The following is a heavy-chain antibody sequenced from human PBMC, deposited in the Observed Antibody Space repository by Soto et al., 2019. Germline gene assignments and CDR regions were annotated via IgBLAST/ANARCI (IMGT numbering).Heavy chain of an antibody. CDR1: GFTFSSYA. V-gene: IGHV3-23*01. D-gene: IGHD6-19*01. J-gene: IGHJ4*02. CDR3: AKDHLFSGWTSGGYFDY. Sequence: EVQLLESGGGLVQPGGSLRLYCEASGFTFSSYAMSWVRQAPGKGLEWVSVISGSVGTTYYADSVKGRFTISRDNSKNTLYLQMNILRAEDTAVYYCAKDHLFSGWTSGGYFDYWGQGALVTVSS. CDR2: ISGSVGTT.